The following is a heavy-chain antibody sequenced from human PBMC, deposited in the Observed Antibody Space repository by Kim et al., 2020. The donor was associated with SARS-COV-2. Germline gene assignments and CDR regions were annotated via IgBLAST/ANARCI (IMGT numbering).Heavy chain of an antibody. V-gene: IGHV3-21*01. D-gene: IGHD6-13*01. CDR3: ARSKEQQLVLLV. J-gene: IGHJ4*02. Sequence: YYADSVKGRFTIPRDNAKKSLYLQMNSLRAEDTAVYYCARSKEQQLVLLVWGQGTLVTVSS.